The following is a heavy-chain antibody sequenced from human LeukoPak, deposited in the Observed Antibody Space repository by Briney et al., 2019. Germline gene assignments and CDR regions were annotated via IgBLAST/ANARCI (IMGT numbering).Heavy chain of an antibody. V-gene: IGHV3-9*01. J-gene: IGHJ6*02. CDR2: ISWNSGSI. Sequence: GGSLRLSCAASGFTFSSYSMNWVRQAPGKGLEWVSGISWNSGSIGYTDSVKGRFTISRDNAKNSLYLQMNSLRAEDTALYYCAKEYSSGWSYPYYYGMDVWGQGTTVTVSS. CDR1: GFTFSSYS. D-gene: IGHD6-19*01. CDR3: AKEYSSGWSYPYYYGMDV.